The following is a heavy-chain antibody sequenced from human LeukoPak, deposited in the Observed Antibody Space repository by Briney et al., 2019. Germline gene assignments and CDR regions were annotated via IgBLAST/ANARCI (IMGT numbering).Heavy chain of an antibody. Sequence: GGSLRLSCAASGFTFSSYAMSWVRQAPGKGLEWVSAISGSGGRTYYADSVKGWFTISRDNSKNTLYLQMNSLRAEDTAVYYCAKDLKRSGGSCFDYWGQGTLVTVSS. CDR3: AKDLKRSGGSCFDY. V-gene: IGHV3-23*01. CDR1: GFTFSSYA. J-gene: IGHJ4*02. D-gene: IGHD2-15*01. CDR2: ISGSGGRT.